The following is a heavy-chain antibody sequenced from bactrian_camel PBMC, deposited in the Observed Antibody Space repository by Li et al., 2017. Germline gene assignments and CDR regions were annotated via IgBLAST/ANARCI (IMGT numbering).Heavy chain of an antibody. V-gene: IGHV3S40*01. CDR3: ARAFLAY. CDR2: INSRGGSA. Sequence: EVQLVESGGGLVQPGGSLRLSCAASGYTFSSYAMSWVRQAPGKGLEWVSAINSRGGSAYYADSVKGRFTISRDNAKNTMYLQMKSLKSEDTARYYCARAFLAYWGQGTQVTVS. J-gene: IGHJ4*01. CDR1: GYTFSSYA.